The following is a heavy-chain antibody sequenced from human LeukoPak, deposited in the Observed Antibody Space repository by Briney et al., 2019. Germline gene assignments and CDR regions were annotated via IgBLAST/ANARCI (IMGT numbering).Heavy chain of an antibody. CDR2: ISGSSSDV. Sequence: PGGSLRLSCAASGFTFSDSYMTWIRQAPGKGLELLSYISGSSSDVNYIDSVRGRFTISRGNAKNSLYLHMNSLTVEDTAVYYCSRDPRHSDYWGQGTLVTVSS. CDR3: SRDPRHSDY. CDR1: GFTFSDSY. J-gene: IGHJ4*02. V-gene: IGHV3-11*01.